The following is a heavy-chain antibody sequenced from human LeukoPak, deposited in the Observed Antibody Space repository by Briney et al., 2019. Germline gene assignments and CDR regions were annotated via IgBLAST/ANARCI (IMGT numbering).Heavy chain of an antibody. J-gene: IGHJ4*02. CDR3: AKVTNKWELHVL. Sequence: GGSLRLSCAASGFTFSSSGMHWVRQAPGKGLEWVAFIRHDGSDKYYADSVKGRFTISRDNSKNTLYLQMNSLRAEDTAVYYCAKVTNKWELHVLWGQGTLVTVSS. CDR1: GFTFSSSG. D-gene: IGHD1-26*01. V-gene: IGHV3-30*02. CDR2: IRHDGSDK.